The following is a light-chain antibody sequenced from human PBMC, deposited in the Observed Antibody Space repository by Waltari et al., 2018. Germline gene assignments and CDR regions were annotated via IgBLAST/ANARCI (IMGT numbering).Light chain of an antibody. CDR1: QSGSSD. CDR2: GAS. J-gene: IGKJ5*01. Sequence: EIVLTQSPATLSLSPGDRATLSCRAIQSGSSDIAWYQHKPGQAPSFPIFGASKRGAGVPARFTGSGSGTDFTLTISCLEPEDFAVYYCQQRNNWPPITFGQGTRLEIK. V-gene: IGKV3-11*01. CDR3: QQRNNWPPIT.